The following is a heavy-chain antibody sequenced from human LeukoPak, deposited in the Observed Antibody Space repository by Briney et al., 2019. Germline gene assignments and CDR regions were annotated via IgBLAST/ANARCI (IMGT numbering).Heavy chain of an antibody. J-gene: IGHJ4*02. CDR3: ARGGRFGELFGY. CDR1: GGSFSGYY. V-gene: IGHV4-34*01. D-gene: IGHD3-10*01. CDR2: INHSGST. Sequence: SETLPLTCAVYGGSFSGYYWSWIRLPPGKGLEWIGEINHSGSTNYNPSLKSRVTISVDTSKNQFSLKLSSVTAADTAVYYCARGGRFGELFGYWGQGTLVTVSS.